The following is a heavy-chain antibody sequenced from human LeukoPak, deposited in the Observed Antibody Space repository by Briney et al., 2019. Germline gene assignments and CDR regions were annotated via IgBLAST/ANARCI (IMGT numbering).Heavy chain of an antibody. V-gene: IGHV3-30-3*01. CDR2: ISYDGSNK. Sequence: PGRSLRLSCAASGSTFSSYAMHWVRQAPGKGLEWVAVISYDGSNKFYADSVKGRFTISRDNSKNTMYMQLNSLRAEDTAVYYCARGCSSTSCHPNWGQGTLVTVSS. CDR1: GSTFSSYA. J-gene: IGHJ4*02. D-gene: IGHD2-2*01. CDR3: ARGCSSTSCHPN.